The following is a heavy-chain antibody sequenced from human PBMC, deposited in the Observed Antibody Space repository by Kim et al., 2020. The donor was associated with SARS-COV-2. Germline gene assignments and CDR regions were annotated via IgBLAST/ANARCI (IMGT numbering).Heavy chain of an antibody. D-gene: IGHD6-19*01. CDR3: GKSYSAWPHNFIDY. CDR1: GFIFDTFD. J-gene: IGHJ4*02. Sequence: GGSLRLSCVASGFIFDTFDMTWVRLAPGKGPEWVSGISASGTGTYYADSVKGRFTVSRDTSKNTFYLQMSSLRGEDTALYYCGKSYSAWPHNFIDYWGQGTLVTVSS. CDR2: ISASGTGT. V-gene: IGHV3-23*01.